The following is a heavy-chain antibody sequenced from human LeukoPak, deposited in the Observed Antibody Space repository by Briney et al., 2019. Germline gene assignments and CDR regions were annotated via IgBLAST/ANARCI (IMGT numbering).Heavy chain of an antibody. CDR3: ARYYDSSGYDRLAFDI. V-gene: IGHV4-34*01. CDR2: INHSGST. J-gene: IGHJ3*02. Sequence: SETLSLTCAVYGGSFSGYYWSWIRQPPGKGLEWIGEINHSGSTNYNPSLKSRVTISVDTSKNQFSLKLSSVTAADTAVYYCARYYDSSGYDRLAFDIWGQGTMVTVSS. CDR1: GGSFSGYY. D-gene: IGHD3-22*01.